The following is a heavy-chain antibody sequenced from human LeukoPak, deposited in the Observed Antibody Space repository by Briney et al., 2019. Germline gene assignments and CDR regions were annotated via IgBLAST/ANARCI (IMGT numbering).Heavy chain of an antibody. CDR3: AKDEPAAGTEGGDY. CDR2: IWYDGSNK. D-gene: IGHD6-13*01. J-gene: IGHJ4*02. V-gene: IGHV3-33*06. Sequence: GPSLRLSCVASGFSFSAYGMRWVRQAPGKGLEWVALIWYDGSNKYYADSVKGRFIISRDNSKNTLYLQMNSLRGEDTAVYYCAKDEPAAGTEGGDYWGQGTLVTVSS. CDR1: GFSFSAYG.